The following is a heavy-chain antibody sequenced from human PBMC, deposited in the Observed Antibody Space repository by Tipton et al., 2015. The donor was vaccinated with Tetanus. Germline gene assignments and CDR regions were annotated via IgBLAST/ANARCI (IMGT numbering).Heavy chain of an antibody. D-gene: IGHD3-9*01. CDR2: INPTDYQT. V-gene: IGHV5-51*01. Sequence: QLVQSGAEVKKPGESLKISCKPSGYNFTIYWIGWVRLMPGKGLEWMGVINPTDYQTSYNPSFEGHVTISADRSINTAYLQWNSLQTSDTAMYFCARRRSAILSGSYHWYFDIWGRGTLVTVPS. CDR1: GYNFTIYW. CDR3: ARRRSAILSGSYHWYFDI. J-gene: IGHJ2*01.